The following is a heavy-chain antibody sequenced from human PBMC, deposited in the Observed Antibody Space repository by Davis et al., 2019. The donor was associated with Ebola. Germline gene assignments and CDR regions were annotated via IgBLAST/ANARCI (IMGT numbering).Heavy chain of an antibody. Sequence: SETLSLTCTVSGGSISSGTYYWSWIRRPAGKGLEWIGHIYTSGSTNYYPSLKSRVTISVDTSKNQFSLKLSSVTAADTAVYYCARDHYSSSSYFDCWGQGTLVTVSS. D-gene: IGHD6-6*01. J-gene: IGHJ4*02. CDR1: GGSISSGTYY. CDR2: IYTSGST. CDR3: ARDHYSSSSYFDC. V-gene: IGHV4-61*09.